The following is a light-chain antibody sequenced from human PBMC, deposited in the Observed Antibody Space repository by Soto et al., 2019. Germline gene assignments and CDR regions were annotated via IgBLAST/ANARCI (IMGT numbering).Light chain of an antibody. CDR3: QQYNSYS. CDR2: HAS. CDR1: QSISNW. Sequence: DMQMTQSPSTLPASAGDRATITCRASQSISNWLALYQQKPGTAPKLLIYHASTLESGVPSRFSGSGSGTEFTLTISSLQPDDFATYYCQQYNSYSFGQGTKV. V-gene: IGKV1-5*01. J-gene: IGKJ1*01.